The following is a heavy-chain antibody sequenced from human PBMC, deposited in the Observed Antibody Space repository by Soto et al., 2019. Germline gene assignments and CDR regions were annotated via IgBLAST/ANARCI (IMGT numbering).Heavy chain of an antibody. J-gene: IGHJ5*02. V-gene: IGHV4-4*02. D-gene: IGHD2-2*01. CDR1: GGSITSNW. CDR2: IHHSGSF. CDR3: VRNAWSRFDP. Sequence: QVQLPESGPALVNPSGTLSLTCAVPGGSITSNWWSWVRQSPGKRLEWIGEIHHSGSFNYNPSLRSRVTISIDKSKNPLSLKLTSVTAAVTAVHYCVRNAWSRFDPWGQGTLVTVSS.